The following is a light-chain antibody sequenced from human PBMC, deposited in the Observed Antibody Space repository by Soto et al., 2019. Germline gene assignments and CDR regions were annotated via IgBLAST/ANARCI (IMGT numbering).Light chain of an antibody. Sequence: QSALTQPASVSGSPGQSITISCIGTSSDVGGYNFVSWYQQHPGKAPKLMIYEVSNRPSGVSTRFSGSKSGNTASLTISGRQAEDEADYYCFSYRSTGILLFGGGTQLTVL. CDR3: FSYRSTGILL. CDR1: SSDVGGYNF. V-gene: IGLV2-14*01. CDR2: EVS. J-gene: IGLJ2*01.